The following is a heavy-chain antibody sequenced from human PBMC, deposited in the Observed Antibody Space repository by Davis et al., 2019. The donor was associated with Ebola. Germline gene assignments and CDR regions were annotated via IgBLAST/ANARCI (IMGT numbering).Heavy chain of an antibody. CDR1: GFTFSSYW. CDR2: ISGSGGST. J-gene: IGHJ4*02. V-gene: IGHV3-23*01. D-gene: IGHD4-17*01. CDR3: ATDRYGDYFFDF. Sequence: GESLKISCAASGFTFSSYWMSWVRQAPGKGLEWVSAISGSGGSTYYADSVKGRFTISRDNARNSLFLQMNSLRAEDTALYYCATDRYGDYFFDFWGQGTLVTVSS.